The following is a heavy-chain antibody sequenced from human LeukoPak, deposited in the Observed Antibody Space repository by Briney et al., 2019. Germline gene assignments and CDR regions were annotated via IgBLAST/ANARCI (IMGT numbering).Heavy chain of an antibody. CDR2: VSNSGDGT. J-gene: IGHJ4*02. D-gene: IGHD5-18*01. Sequence: GGSLRLSCAASGFTFGNFAMTWVRQAPGKGLEWVSSVSNSGDGTPTANSVKGRFTISRYNSRNTLFLRMVSLRAEDTAVYYCARYPSYSYSLDYWGPGTLVTVSS. V-gene: IGHV3-23*01. CDR1: GFTFGNFA. CDR3: ARYPSYSYSLDY.